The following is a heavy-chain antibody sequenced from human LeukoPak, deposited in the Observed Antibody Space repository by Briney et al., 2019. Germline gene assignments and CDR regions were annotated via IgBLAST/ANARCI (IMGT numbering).Heavy chain of an antibody. CDR2: IKSKTDGGTT. Sequence: GGSLRLSCAASGFTFSNAWMSWVRQAPGKGLEWVGRIKSKTDGGTTDYAAPVKDRFTISRDDSKNTLYLQMNSLKTEDTAVYYCTTKGHYYGSGSSPAYFDYWGQGTLVTVSS. V-gene: IGHV3-15*01. J-gene: IGHJ4*02. CDR1: GFTFSNAW. D-gene: IGHD3-10*01. CDR3: TTKGHYYGSGSSPAYFDY.